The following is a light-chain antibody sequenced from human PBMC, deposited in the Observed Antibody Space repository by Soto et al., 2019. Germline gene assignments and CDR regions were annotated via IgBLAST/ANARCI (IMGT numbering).Light chain of an antibody. J-gene: IGKJ1*01. V-gene: IGKV3-20*01. Sequence: EIVLTQSPGTLSLSPGERVTLSCRASQSVSSSYLAWYQHKPGQAPRLLIYGTSFRATGIPDRFSGSGSGTDFTLTISRLEPEDFAVYYCQQFGSSTWTFGQGTKVEIK. CDR3: QQFGSSTWT. CDR2: GTS. CDR1: QSVSSSY.